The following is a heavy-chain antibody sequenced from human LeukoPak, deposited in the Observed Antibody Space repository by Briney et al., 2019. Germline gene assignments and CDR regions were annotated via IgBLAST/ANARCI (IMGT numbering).Heavy chain of an antibody. CDR2: VYHTGGT. Sequence: PSETLSLTCTVSGFSINSGYYWAWIRQPPGQGLEWIGSVYHTGGTYYNPSLKSRVTISVDTSRNQFSLRLSSVTAADTAVYYCAREEGATQDANWGQGTLVLVSS. CDR3: AREEGATQDAN. CDR1: GFSINSGYY. J-gene: IGHJ4*02. V-gene: IGHV4-38-2*02. D-gene: IGHD1-26*01.